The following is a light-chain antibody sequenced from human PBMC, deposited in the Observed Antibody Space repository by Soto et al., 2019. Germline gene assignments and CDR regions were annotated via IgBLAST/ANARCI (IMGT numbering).Light chain of an antibody. CDR1: QSVSSSY. J-gene: IGKJ1*01. CDR3: QQYRGAPWT. CDR2: GAS. V-gene: IGKV3-20*01. Sequence: EIVLTQSPGTLSLSPGERATLSCRASQSVSSSYLAWYQQRPGQPPRLLIFGASSRATGIPDRFSGSGSGTDFTLTISRLEPEDFAVYHCQQYRGAPWTFGQGTKVEVK.